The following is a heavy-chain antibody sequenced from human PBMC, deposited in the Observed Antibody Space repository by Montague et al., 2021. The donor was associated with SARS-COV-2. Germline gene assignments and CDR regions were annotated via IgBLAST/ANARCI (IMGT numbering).Heavy chain of an antibody. CDR2: ISYDGSIK. D-gene: IGHD3-10*01. CDR1: GFTFNNFA. Sequence: SLRLSCAASGFTFNNFAMHWVRQAPGKGLEWVAVISYDGSIKYYADSLRGRFTISRDSSKKTLYLQMNSLSGEDTAVYYCAKNRDIFWFWEGRDSMDVWGQGTTVIVSS. J-gene: IGHJ6*02. V-gene: IGHV3-30*18. CDR3: AKNRDIFWFWEGRDSMDV.